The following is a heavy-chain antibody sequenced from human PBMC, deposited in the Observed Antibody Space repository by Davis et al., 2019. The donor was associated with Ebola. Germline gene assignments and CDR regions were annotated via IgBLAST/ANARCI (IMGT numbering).Heavy chain of an antibody. J-gene: IGHJ4*02. CDR2: ISGAGYNT. V-gene: IGHV3-23*01. CDR3: ATCGFCVSSSGIDY. Sequence: GESLKISCAASGFRLSTFWMSWVRQAPGKGLEWVSGISGAGYNTYHADSVKGRFTISRDNSKNTLYLQMNSLSADDTAVNYCATCGFCVSSSGIDYRGQGTLVTVSS. D-gene: IGHD6-19*01. CDR1: GFRLSTFW.